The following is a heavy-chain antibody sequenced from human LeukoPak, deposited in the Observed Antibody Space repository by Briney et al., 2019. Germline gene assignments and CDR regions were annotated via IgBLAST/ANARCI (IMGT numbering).Heavy chain of an antibody. D-gene: IGHD6-19*01. V-gene: IGHV1-2*02. CDR3: AREIAVAGSELFGY. Sequence: GASVKVSCKASGYTFTGYYMHWVRQAPGQGLEWMGWINPNSGGTNYAQQFQGRVTMTRDTSISTAYMELSRLRSDDTAVYYCAREIAVAGSELFGYWGQGTLVTVSS. J-gene: IGHJ4*02. CDR2: INPNSGGT. CDR1: GYTFTGYY.